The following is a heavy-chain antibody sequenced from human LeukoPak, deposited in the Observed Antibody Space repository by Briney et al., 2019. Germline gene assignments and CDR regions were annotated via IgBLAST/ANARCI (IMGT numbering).Heavy chain of an antibody. D-gene: IGHD2/OR15-2a*01. CDR2: INGRGDNT. CDR1: GVIISSYA. J-gene: IGHJ5*02. Sequence: EGSLRLSCAASGVIISSYAMSWVRQAPGEGLEWVSAINGRGDNTYYADFVKGRFTISRDNSKSTVYLPMNSLRTEDTAVYYCAKDRVSPGFNWFDPWGQGTLVTVSS. CDR3: AKDRVSPGFNWFDP. V-gene: IGHV3-23*01.